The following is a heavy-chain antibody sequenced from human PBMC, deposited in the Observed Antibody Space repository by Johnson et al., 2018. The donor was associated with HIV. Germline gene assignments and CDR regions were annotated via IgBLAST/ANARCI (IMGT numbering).Heavy chain of an antibody. V-gene: IGHV3-64*01. Sequence: VQLVESGGGVVQPGGSLRLSCAASGFTFSTYAMYWVRQAPGKGLEYVSGISSNGVRTYYANSVKDRFTVSRDSSNNTLYLQMGSLRDEDMAVYYCTRERGGQRWQQFFDAFDTWGQGTMVTVSS. J-gene: IGHJ3*02. CDR1: GFTFSTYA. CDR2: ISSNGVRT. D-gene: IGHD5-24*01. CDR3: TRERGGQRWQQFFDAFDT.